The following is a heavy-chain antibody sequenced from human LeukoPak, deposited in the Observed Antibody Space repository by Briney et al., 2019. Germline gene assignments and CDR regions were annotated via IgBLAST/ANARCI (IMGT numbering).Heavy chain of an antibody. CDR3: ARDVGSSETDI. J-gene: IGHJ3*02. Sequence: SETLSLTCTVSGGSISSYYRSWIRQPPGKGLEWIGYIYYSGSTNYNPSLKSRVTISVDTSKNQFSLKLSSVTAADTAVYYCARDVGSSETDIWGQGTMVTVSS. CDR1: GGSISSYY. D-gene: IGHD6-13*01. CDR2: IYYSGST. V-gene: IGHV4-59*01.